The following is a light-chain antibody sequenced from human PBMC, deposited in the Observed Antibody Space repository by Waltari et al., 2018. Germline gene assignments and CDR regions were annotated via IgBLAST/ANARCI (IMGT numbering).Light chain of an antibody. Sequence: QSALTQPPSASGSPGQSVTIPCTGTSSDIGGYTYVSWYQKHPGKAPKLLIYEVTQRPSGVPDRFSGSKSGNTASLTVSGLQTEDEADYYCASYAGSNNYVFGTGTKVTVL. CDR2: EVT. CDR3: ASYAGSNNYV. CDR1: SSDIGGYTY. J-gene: IGLJ1*01. V-gene: IGLV2-8*01.